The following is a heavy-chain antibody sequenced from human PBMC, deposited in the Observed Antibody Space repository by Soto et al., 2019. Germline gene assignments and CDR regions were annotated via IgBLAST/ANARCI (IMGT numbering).Heavy chain of an antibody. V-gene: IGHV4-30-4*01. CDR1: GGSISSDDYY. CDR3: ARDLDGLHDDTSGWFSP. Sequence: SETLSLTCTVSGGSISSDDYYWSWIRQAPGRGLEWIGYIHSSGSIYYNPSLKSRATMSIDTAGNQFSLKVSSVTVADTAVYYCARDLDGLHDDTSGWFSPWGQGTLVTVSS. D-gene: IGHD3-22*01. CDR2: IHSSGSI. J-gene: IGHJ5*02.